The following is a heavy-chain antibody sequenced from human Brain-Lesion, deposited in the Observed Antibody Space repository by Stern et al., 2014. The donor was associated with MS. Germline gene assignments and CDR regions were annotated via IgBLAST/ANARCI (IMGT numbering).Heavy chain of an antibody. CDR1: GYTLTELS. CDR2: FDPEDGET. V-gene: IGHV1-24*01. Sequence: VQLEESGAEVKKPGASVKVSCKVSGYTLTELSMHWVRQAPRKGLEWMGGFDPEDGETIYAQKLQGRVTMTEDTSTDTAYMELSSLRSEDTAVYYCATLSPGAGGNYYRHFDYWGQGTLVTVSS. CDR3: ATLSPGAGGNYYRHFDY. J-gene: IGHJ4*02. D-gene: IGHD1-26*01.